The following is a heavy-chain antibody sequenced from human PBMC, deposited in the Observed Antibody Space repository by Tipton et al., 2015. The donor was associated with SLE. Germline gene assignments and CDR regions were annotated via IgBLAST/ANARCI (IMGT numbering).Heavy chain of an antibody. CDR1: GFTFSSYA. CDR2: IKQDGSEK. D-gene: IGHD6-19*01. V-gene: IGHV3-7*01. J-gene: IGHJ4*02. Sequence: SLRLSCAASGFTFSSYAMSWVRQAPGKGLEWVANIKQDGSEKYYVDSVKGRFTISRDNAKNSLYLQMNSLRAEDTAVYYCARDPRVAALAYYFDYWGQGTLVTVSS. CDR3: ARDPRVAALAYYFDY.